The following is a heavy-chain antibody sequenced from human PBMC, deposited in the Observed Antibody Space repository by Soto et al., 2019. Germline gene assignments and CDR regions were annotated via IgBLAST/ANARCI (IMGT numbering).Heavy chain of an antibody. CDR1: GGSISSGGYY. CDR2: IYYSGST. CDR3: ARVLFTRNYYYYGMDV. V-gene: IGHV4-31*03. D-gene: IGHD3-16*01. J-gene: IGHJ6*02. Sequence: SETLSLTSSVSGGSISSGGYYWSWIRQHPGKGLEWIGYIYYSGSTYYNPSLKSRVTISVDTSKNQFSLKLSSVTAADTAVYYCARVLFTRNYYYYGMDVWGQGTTVTVSS.